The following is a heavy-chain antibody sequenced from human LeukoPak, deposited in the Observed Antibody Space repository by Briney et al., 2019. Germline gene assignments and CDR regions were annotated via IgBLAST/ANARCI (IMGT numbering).Heavy chain of an antibody. J-gene: IGHJ6*03. Sequence: SETLSLTCTVSGGSISSSSYYWRWIRQPPGKGLEWIGEINHSGSTNYNPSLKSRVTISVDTSKNQFSLKLSSVTAADTAVYYCARHAYMDVWGKGTTVTVSS. CDR1: GGSISSSSYY. CDR3: ARHAYMDV. CDR2: INHSGST. V-gene: IGHV4-39*07.